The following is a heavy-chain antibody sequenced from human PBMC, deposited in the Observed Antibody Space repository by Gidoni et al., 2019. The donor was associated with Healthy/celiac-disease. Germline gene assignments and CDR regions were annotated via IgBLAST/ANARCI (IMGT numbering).Heavy chain of an antibody. CDR2: IYPGDSDA. D-gene: IGHD3-3*01. Sequence: EVQLVQSGAEVKKPGASLKISCKGSGYSFTSYWIGWVRQMPGKGLEWMGIIYPGDSDARYSPSFQGQVTISADKSIRTAYLQWSSLKASDTAMYYCATSNRATYYDFWSGYMGGYFNYWGQGTLVTVSS. CDR1: GYSFTSYW. V-gene: IGHV5-51*01. J-gene: IGHJ4*02. CDR3: ATSNRATYYDFWSGYMGGYFNY.